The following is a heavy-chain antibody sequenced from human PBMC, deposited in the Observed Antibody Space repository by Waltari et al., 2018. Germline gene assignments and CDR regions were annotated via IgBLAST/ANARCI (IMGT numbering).Heavy chain of an antibody. CDR1: GFAFNNYV. Sequence: DVQLVESGGGLVQPGGSLRLSCAASGFAFNNYVITWVRQAPGKGLEWVSGVSGNGDNTYYSDSVKGRFTNSRDNSKKTLSLQMNNLRVEDTAVYYCASLLYPLWGNGTMVTVSS. CDR2: VSGNGDNT. J-gene: IGHJ6*04. CDR3: ASLLYPL. V-gene: IGHV3-23*04. D-gene: IGHD3-3*01.